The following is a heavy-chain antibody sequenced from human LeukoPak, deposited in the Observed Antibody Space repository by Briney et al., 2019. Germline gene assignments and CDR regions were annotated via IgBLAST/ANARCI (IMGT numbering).Heavy chain of an antibody. CDR1: RFTFSSYE. D-gene: IGHD3-22*01. Sequence: GGSLRLSCAASRFTFSSYEMNWVRQAPGKGLEWVSYISSSGSTIYYADSVKGRFTISRDNSKNTLYLQMNSLRAEDTAVYYCARGINYYASSGYWFDPWGQGILVTVSS. V-gene: IGHV3-48*03. CDR3: ARGINYYASSGYWFDP. J-gene: IGHJ5*02. CDR2: ISSSGSTI.